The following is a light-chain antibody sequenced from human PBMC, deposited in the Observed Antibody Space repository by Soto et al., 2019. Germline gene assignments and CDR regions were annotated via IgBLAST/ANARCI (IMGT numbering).Light chain of an antibody. CDR1: QSISSSF. CDR2: GAS. J-gene: IGKJ1*01. V-gene: IGKV3-20*01. Sequence: EIVLTHSPGILSLSPWERASLSCRASQSISSSFLACYQQKPGQAPRLLIYGASSRATGIPDRFSGSGSGTDFTLTISRLEPEDFAVYYCQQYGSSPWTFGQGTKVDIK. CDR3: QQYGSSPWT.